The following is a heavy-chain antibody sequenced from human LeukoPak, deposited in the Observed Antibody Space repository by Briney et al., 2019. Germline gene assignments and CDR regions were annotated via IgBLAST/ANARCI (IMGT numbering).Heavy chain of an antibody. CDR1: GYTFTSYG. V-gene: IGHV1-18*01. CDR3: ARNRQVGYSYEKYYYYYNYMDV. J-gene: IGHJ6*03. D-gene: IGHD5-18*01. Sequence: ASVKVSCKASGYTFTSYGISWVRQAPGQGLEWMGWISAYNGNTNYAQKLQGRVTMTTDTSTSTAYMELRSLRSDDTAVYYCARNRQVGYSYEKYYYYYNYMDVGGKGTRVPVP. CDR2: ISAYNGNT.